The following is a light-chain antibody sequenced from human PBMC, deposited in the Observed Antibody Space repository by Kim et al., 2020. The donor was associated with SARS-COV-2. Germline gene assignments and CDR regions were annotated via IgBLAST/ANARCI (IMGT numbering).Light chain of an antibody. V-gene: IGKV3-20*01. CDR3: QQYGSSRT. J-gene: IGKJ1*01. CDR1: QSVSSSY. Sequence: LSPGEKAPPSGRASQSVSSSYLAWYQQKPGQAPRLLIYGASSRATGIPDRFSGSGSGTDFTLTISRLEPEDFAVYYCQQYGSSRTFGQGTKVDIK. CDR2: GAS.